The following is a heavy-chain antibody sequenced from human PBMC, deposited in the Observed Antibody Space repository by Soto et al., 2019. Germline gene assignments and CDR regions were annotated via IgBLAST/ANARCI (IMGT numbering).Heavy chain of an antibody. CDR3: ARDRRIVLMVYVGIHYGMDV. V-gene: IGHV3-33*01. D-gene: IGHD2-8*01. CDR2: IWYDGSNK. Sequence: GGSLRLSCAASGFTFSSYGMHWVRQAPGKGLEWVAVIWYDGSNKYYADSVKGRFTISRDNSKNTLYLQMNSLRAEDTAVYYCARDRRIVLMVYVGIHYGMDVWGQGTTATV. J-gene: IGHJ6*02. CDR1: GFTFSSYG.